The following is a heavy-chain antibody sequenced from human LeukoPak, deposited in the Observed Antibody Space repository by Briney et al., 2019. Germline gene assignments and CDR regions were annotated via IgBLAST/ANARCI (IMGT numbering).Heavy chain of an antibody. CDR3: ARDKGQGVVVTAYFDY. V-gene: IGHV1-46*01. Sequence: ASVKVSCKASGYTFTSYYMHWVRQAPGQGLEWMVIINPSGGSTSYAQKFQGRVTMTRDTSTSTVYMELSSLRSEDTAVYYCARDKGQGVVVTAYFDYWGQGTLVTVSS. CDR2: INPSGGST. J-gene: IGHJ4*02. CDR1: GYTFTSYY. D-gene: IGHD2-21*02.